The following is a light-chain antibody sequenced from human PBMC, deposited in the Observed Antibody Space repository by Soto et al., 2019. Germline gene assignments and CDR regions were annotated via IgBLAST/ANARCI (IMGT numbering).Light chain of an antibody. CDR1: SSDVANFEH. Sequence: QSALTQPASVSGSPGQSITISCTTASSDVANFEHISWYQQHPGKAPKLIIYEVTRRPSGISGRFSGSKSGNTASLTISGLQAEDEADYYCCSYTGSPTLDDFATGTKVTVL. CDR3: CSYTGSPTLDD. V-gene: IGLV2-23*02. CDR2: EVT. J-gene: IGLJ1*01.